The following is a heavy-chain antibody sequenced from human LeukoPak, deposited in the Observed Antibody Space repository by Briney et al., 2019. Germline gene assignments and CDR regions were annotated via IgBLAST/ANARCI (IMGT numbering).Heavy chain of an antibody. CDR2: IYYSGST. CDR1: SGSISSGDYY. Sequence: PSQTLSLTCTVSSGSISSGDYYWSWIRQHPGKGLEWIGYIYYSGSTYYTPSLKSRVTISVDTSKNQFSLKLSSVTAADTAVYYCARTGSTVTMLYPFDHWGQGTLVTVSS. J-gene: IGHJ4*02. CDR3: ARTGSTVTMLYPFDH. V-gene: IGHV4-31*03. D-gene: IGHD4-17*01.